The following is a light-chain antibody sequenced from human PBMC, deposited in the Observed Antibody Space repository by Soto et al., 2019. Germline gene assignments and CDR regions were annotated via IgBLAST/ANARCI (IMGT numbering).Light chain of an antibody. Sequence: QPVLTQPPSVSGAPGQRVTISCSGSSSNIGAGYDVHWYQQLPGTAPKLLIYENTNRPSGVPGRFSGAKSGTSASLAITGLQAEDEADYYCQSYDSNLRGHVVFGGGTKVTVL. V-gene: IGLV1-40*01. CDR3: QSYDSNLRGHVV. CDR2: ENT. CDR1: SSNIGAGYD. J-gene: IGLJ2*01.